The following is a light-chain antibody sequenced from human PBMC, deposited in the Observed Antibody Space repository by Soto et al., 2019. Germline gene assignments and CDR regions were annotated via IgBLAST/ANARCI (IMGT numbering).Light chain of an antibody. CDR1: SSNIGAGYE. CDR3: QSYDSSLSGYV. CDR2: ENN. V-gene: IGLV1-40*01. Sequence: QSVLTQPPSVSEAPGQRITISCTGSSSNIGAGYEAHWYQQVPGTAPKLLIYENNYRPSGVPDRFSGSKSGTSASLAITGLQAEDEAEYYCQSYDSSLSGYVFGTWTKLTVL. J-gene: IGLJ1*01.